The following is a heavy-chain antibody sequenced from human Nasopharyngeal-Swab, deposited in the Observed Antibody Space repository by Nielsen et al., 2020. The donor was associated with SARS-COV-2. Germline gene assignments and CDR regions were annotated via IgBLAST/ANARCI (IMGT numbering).Heavy chain of an antibody. D-gene: IGHD3-22*01. CDR3: AHRRGYYYDSSGFPSDAFDI. Sequence: VRQAPGKALEWLALIYWDDDKRYSPSLKSRLTITKDTSKNQVVLTMTNMDPVDTATYYCAHRRGYYYDSSGFPSDAFDIWGQGTMVTVSS. J-gene: IGHJ3*02. CDR2: IYWDDDK. V-gene: IGHV2-5*02.